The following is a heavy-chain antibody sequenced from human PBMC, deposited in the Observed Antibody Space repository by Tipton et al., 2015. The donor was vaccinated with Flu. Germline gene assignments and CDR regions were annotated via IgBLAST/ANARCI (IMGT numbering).Heavy chain of an antibody. CDR3: ARDRGEVEGGFDY. V-gene: IGHV3-33*08. CDR1: GYTFSDFG. J-gene: IGHJ4*02. CDR2: IWYDGGNI. D-gene: IGHD3-10*01. Sequence: QLVQSGGALVQPGGSLRLSCAGSGYTFSDFGMHWVRQTPGKGLEWVAIIWYDGGNIRYKDSVKGRFTISRDNSKNTRYLQMKSLRVEDTAVYYCARDRGEVEGGFDYWGQGTLVTVSS.